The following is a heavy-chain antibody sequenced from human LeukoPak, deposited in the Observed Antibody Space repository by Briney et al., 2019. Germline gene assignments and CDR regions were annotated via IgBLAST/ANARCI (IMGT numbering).Heavy chain of an antibody. Sequence: EALSLTCTVSGGSISSYYWSWIRQPPGKGLEWIGYIYYRGSTNNNPSLKSRVTISVDTSKNQFSLNLSSVTAADTAVYYCARLGDSSSWFYFDYWGQGTLVTVSS. CDR1: GGSISSYY. CDR2: IYYRGST. D-gene: IGHD6-13*01. V-gene: IGHV4-59*01. CDR3: ARLGDSSSWFYFDY. J-gene: IGHJ4*02.